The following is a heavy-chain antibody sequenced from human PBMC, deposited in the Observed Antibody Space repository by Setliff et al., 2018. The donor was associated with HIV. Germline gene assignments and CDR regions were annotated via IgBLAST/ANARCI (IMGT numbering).Heavy chain of an antibody. CDR3: VRHVWSDDFLVPGWFDS. J-gene: IGHJ5*01. V-gene: IGHV4-39*01. CDR2: VYYSGIT. Sequence: PSETLSLTCTVSGGSIIDSRYFWGWIRQPPGKGLEWIGSVYYSGITYYSSSLKCRVTVSVDTSRIQFSLKLTSVTAADTAVYKCVRHVWSDDFLVPGWFDSWSQGTLVTVA. CDR1: GGSIIDSRYF. D-gene: IGHD3-3*01.